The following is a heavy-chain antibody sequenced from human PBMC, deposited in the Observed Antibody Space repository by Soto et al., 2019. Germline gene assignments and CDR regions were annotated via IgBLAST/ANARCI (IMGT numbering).Heavy chain of an antibody. CDR1: GFTFSSYA. D-gene: IGHD6-19*01. J-gene: IGHJ4*02. CDR2: ISGSGGST. V-gene: IGHV3-23*01. Sequence: EVQLLESGGGLVQPGGSLRLSCAASGFTFSSYAMSWVRQAPGKGLEWVSAISGSGGSTYYADSVKGRFTISRDNSENTLDLQINSLRAEDTGVYYCESEYSNCWPFDYWGQGTLVTVSS. CDR3: ESEYSNCWPFDY.